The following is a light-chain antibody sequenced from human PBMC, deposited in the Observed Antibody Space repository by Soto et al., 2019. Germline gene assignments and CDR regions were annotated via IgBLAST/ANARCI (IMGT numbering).Light chain of an antibody. CDR2: NNN. J-gene: IGLJ1*01. V-gene: IGLV1-44*01. CDR1: SSNIGSNS. CDR3: AAWDANLNGLYV. Sequence: QSALTQPPSASGTPGQRVTISCSGSSSNIGSNSVNWYQQLPGTAPKLLIYNNNQWPSGVPDRFSGSKSGTSASLAISGLQSEDEADYYCAAWDANLNGLYVFGTGTKVTVL.